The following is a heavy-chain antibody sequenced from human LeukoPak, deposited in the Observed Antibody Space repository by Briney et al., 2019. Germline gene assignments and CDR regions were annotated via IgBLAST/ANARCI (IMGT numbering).Heavy chain of an antibody. CDR2: INPNSGNT. Sequence: ASVKVSCRASGYTFTGYYMHWVRQAPGQGLEWMGWINPNSGNTGYAQKFQCRVTITRNTSINTAYMELSSLRSEDTAVYYCARVPSGGDRFDPWGQGTLVTVSS. V-gene: IGHV1-8*03. J-gene: IGHJ5*02. CDR1: GYTFTGYY. D-gene: IGHD3-16*01. CDR3: ARVPSGGDRFDP.